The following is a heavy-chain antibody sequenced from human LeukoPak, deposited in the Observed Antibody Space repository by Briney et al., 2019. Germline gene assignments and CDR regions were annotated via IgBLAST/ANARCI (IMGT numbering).Heavy chain of an antibody. J-gene: IGHJ4*02. CDR3: ACTTSRRKIFDY. Sequence: PSETLSLTCAVYGGSFSDYFWTWIRQPPGMGLEWIGEINYSGSTNYNPSLKSRVTISVDTSKKQLSLKLTSVTAADAAVYYCACTTSRRKIFDYWGQGTLVTVSS. CDR2: INYSGST. CDR1: GGSFSDYF. V-gene: IGHV4-34*01. D-gene: IGHD2-2*01.